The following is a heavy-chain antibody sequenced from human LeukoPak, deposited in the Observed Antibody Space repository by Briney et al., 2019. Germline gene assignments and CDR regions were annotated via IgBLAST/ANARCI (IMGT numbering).Heavy chain of an antibody. CDR2: IKEDGSEK. Sequence: PGGSLRLSCTASGFAFSDYWMTWARQTPGKGLEWVANIKEDGSEKYYVDSVRGRFTISRDNAKNSLYLHMNSLRGEDTAVYYCARVHHSSSWGTDDCWGQGTLVTVSS. CDR1: GFAFSDYW. D-gene: IGHD6-13*01. J-gene: IGHJ4*02. V-gene: IGHV3-7*01. CDR3: ARVHHSSSWGTDDC.